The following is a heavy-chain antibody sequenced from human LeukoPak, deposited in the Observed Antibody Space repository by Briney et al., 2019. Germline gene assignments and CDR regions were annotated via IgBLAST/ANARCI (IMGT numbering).Heavy chain of an antibody. CDR3: ARDRGSRTGAFDY. D-gene: IGHD6-25*01. V-gene: IGHV4-59*12. CDR1: GGSISSYY. J-gene: IGHJ4*02. CDR2: IYHSGST. Sequence: SETLSLTCTVSGGSISSYYWSWIRQPPGKGMEWIGYIYHSGSTYYNPSLKSRVTISVDRSKNQFSLKLSSVTAADTAVYYCARDRGSRTGAFDYWGQGTLVSVSS.